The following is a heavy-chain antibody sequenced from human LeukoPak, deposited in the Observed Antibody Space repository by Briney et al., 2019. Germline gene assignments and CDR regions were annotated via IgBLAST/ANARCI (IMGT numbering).Heavy chain of an antibody. CDR2: MSPNSGNT. Sequence: ASVKVSCKASGYTFTTYDINWVRQSTGQGLEWMGWMSPNSGNTAYAQKFQGRVTMTRNTSIGTAYMEVSGLRSEDTAIYYCATWRSNDLWSGSALYSQGPGFDFWGQGTLVTVSS. CDR3: ATWRSNDLWSGSALYSQGPGFDF. V-gene: IGHV1-8*01. CDR1: GYTFTTYD. J-gene: IGHJ4*02. D-gene: IGHD3-3*01.